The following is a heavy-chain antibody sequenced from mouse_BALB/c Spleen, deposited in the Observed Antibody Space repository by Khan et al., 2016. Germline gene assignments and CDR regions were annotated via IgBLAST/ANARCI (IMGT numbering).Heavy chain of an antibody. Sequence: QIQLVQSGPELKKPGKTVKISCKASGYTFTNYGMNWVKQAPGKSLKWMGWINTYSGESTYADDFKGRFAFSLETSANTAYLQINNLKNEDTATYFSAIYRYYYGSSRYFDVWGAGTTVTVSS. CDR2: INTYSGES. D-gene: IGHD1-1*01. CDR1: GYTFTNYG. V-gene: IGHV9-3-1*01. CDR3: AIYRYYYGSSRYFDV. J-gene: IGHJ1*01.